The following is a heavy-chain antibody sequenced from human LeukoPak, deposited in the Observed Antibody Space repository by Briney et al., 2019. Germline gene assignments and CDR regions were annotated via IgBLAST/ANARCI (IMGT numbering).Heavy chain of an antibody. D-gene: IGHD1-26*01. CDR1: GFTFSSFG. V-gene: IGHV3-33*05. J-gene: IGHJ3*02. Sequence: GGSLRLSLAASGFTFSSFGMHWGRPAGGKGLGWVAAISYGGGTKYFAYSVKGRFTIYRDNSKNTTYLKMNSLTVEAPALYSCQYTSAREDAFDIWGQGTMVTVSS. CDR3: QYTSAREDAFDI. CDR2: ISYGGGTK.